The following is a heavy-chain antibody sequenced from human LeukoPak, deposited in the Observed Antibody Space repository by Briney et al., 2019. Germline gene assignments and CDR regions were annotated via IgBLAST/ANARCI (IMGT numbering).Heavy chain of an antibody. V-gene: IGHV3-48*03. D-gene: IGHD6-13*01. CDR1: GFTFSSYE. J-gene: IGHJ4*02. CDR2: VSSSGSTI. CDR3: ARGRVTSSWYYFDY. Sequence: GGSLRLSCAASGFTFSSYEMNWVRQAPGKGLEWVSYVSSSGSTIYYADSVKGRFTISRDNAKSTLYLQINSLRAEDTAVYYCARGRVTSSWYYFDYWGQGALVTVSS.